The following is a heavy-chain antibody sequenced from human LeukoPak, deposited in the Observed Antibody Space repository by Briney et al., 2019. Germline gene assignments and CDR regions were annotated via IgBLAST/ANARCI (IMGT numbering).Heavy chain of an antibody. CDR1: GYTFTSYG. Sequence: ASVKVSCKASGYTFTSYGISWVRQAPGQGLEWMGWISAYNGNTNYAQKFQGRVTMTTDTSTSTAYMELRSLGSDDTAIYYCARGGVVPPAAPNWFAPWGQGTLVTVSS. J-gene: IGHJ5*02. V-gene: IGHV1-18*01. CDR2: ISAYNGNT. CDR3: ARGGVVPPAAPNWFAP. D-gene: IGHD2-2*01.